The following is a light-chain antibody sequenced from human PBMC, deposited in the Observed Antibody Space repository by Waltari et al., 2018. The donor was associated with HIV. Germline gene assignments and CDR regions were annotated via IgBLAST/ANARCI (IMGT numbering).Light chain of an antibody. Sequence: DIQMTQSPSSLSAYVGDRVPITCRASQAISNSLAWYQQKPGKAPKLLLYAASRLESGVPSRFSGSRSGTDYALTISSLQPEDFAVYYCQQYFSPPPLTFGGGTKVEIK. V-gene: IGKV1-NL1*01. CDR2: AAS. CDR1: QAISNS. J-gene: IGKJ4*02. CDR3: QQYFSPPPLT.